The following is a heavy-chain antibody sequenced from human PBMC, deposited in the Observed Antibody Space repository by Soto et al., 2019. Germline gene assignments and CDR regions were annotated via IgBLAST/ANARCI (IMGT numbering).Heavy chain of an antibody. Sequence: PGGSLRLSCAASGITLSTFSVNWVRQAPGKGLEWVSSISSDNRYILYADSVKGRFTISRDNAKNSLFLQMNSLRVADTAVYYCETDPSYCYGSVKSDFWVHVTLVTVYS. D-gene: IGHD2-8*02. CDR1: GITLSTFS. CDR2: ISSDNRYI. J-gene: IGHJ4*01. CDR3: ETDPSYCYGSVKSDF. V-gene: IGHV3-21*06.